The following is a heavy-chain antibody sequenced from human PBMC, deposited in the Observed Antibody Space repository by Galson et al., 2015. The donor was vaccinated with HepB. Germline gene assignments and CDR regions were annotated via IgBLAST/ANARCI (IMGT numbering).Heavy chain of an antibody. CDR3: ARGPYYYDSGAFEY. J-gene: IGHJ4*02. D-gene: IGHD3-22*01. CDR1: GFTFSSYS. CDR2: ISSRTSYI. V-gene: IGHV3-21*01. Sequence: SLRLSCAASGFTFSSYSMNWVRQAPGKGLEWVSSISSRTSYIYYADSVKGRFTISRDNAKNSLYLQMNSLRAEDTAVYYCARGPYYYDSGAFEYWGQGTLVTVSS.